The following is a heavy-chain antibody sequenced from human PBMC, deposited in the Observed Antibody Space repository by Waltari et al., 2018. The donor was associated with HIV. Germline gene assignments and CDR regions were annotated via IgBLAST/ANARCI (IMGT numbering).Heavy chain of an antibody. CDR1: GGSFSGNY. D-gene: IGHD2-8*01. CDR2: INHAGIT. CDR3: ARRAPMAYFDY. V-gene: IGHV4-34*01. Sequence: LQLNLWGAGLLKPSVTLYLTCAGYGGSFSGNYWPWIRQPPGKGLEWIGEINHAGITNYNPSVKSRVTMSVDTSMNQFSLKLTSVTAADTALYYCARRAPMAYFDYWGQGSLVTVSS. J-gene: IGHJ4*02.